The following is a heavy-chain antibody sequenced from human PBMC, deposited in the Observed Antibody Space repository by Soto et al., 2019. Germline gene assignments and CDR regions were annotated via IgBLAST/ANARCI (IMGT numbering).Heavy chain of an antibody. CDR3: ARGADIVATTEEYYYYYYYMDV. J-gene: IGHJ6*03. CDR2: IKQDGSEK. D-gene: IGHD5-12*01. Sequence: GGSLRLSCAASGFTFSSYWMSWVRQAPGKGLEWVANIKQDGSEKYYVVSVKGRFTISRDNAKNSLYLQMNSLRAEDTAVYYCARGADIVATTEEYYYYYYYMDVWGKGTTVTVSS. CDR1: GFTFSSYW. V-gene: IGHV3-7*01.